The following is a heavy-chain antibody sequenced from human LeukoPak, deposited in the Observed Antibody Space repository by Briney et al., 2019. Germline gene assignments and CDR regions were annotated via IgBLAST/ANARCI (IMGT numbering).Heavy chain of an antibody. CDR2: ISYDGSNK. J-gene: IGHJ4*02. CDR3: AVDYDSSGSLDY. D-gene: IGHD3-22*01. Sequence: GGSLRLSCAASGFTFSSYGMHWVRQAPGEGLEWVAVISYDGSNKYYADSVKGRFTISRDNSKNTLYLQMNSLRAEDTAVYYCAVDYDSSGSLDYWGQGTLVTVSS. CDR1: GFTFSSYG. V-gene: IGHV3-30*03.